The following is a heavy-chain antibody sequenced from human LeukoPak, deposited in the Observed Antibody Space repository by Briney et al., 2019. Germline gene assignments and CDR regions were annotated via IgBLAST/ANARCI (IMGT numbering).Heavy chain of an antibody. D-gene: IGHD3-10*01. J-gene: IGHJ4*02. CDR2: IYYSGST. CDR3: ARGSRANFDY. V-gene: IGHV4-59*01. Sequence: SETLSLTCTVSGGPISSYYWSWIRQPPGKGLEWIGYIYYSGSTNYNPSLKSRVTISVDTSKNQFSLKLSSVTAADTAVYHCARGSRANFDYWGQGTLVTVSS. CDR1: GGPISSYY.